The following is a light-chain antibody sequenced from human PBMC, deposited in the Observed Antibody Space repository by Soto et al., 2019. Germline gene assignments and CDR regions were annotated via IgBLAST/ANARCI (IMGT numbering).Light chain of an antibody. Sequence: QSVLTQPPSVSGAPGQRVTISCTGSSSNIGAGYDVHWYQQLPGTAPKLLIYGNSNRPSGVPDRFSGSKSGTSASLAITGLQAEDEADYYCQSYDSSPWVFGGGTKLTV. CDR1: SSNIGAGYD. J-gene: IGLJ2*01. CDR2: GNS. CDR3: QSYDSSPWV. V-gene: IGLV1-40*01.